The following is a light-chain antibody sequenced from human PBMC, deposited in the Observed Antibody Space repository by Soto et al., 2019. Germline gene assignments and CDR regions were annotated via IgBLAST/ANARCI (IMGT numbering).Light chain of an antibody. V-gene: IGKV3-20*01. CDR3: QHYGS. Sequence: EIVLTQSPGTLSLSPGERATLSCRSSQTVTSSHLGWYQQKPGQAPRLLIYDASSRATGIPDRFSGSGSGTDFTLTISRLGPEDIAVYYCQHYGSFGQGTKLEIK. CDR2: DAS. J-gene: IGKJ2*01. CDR1: QTVTSSH.